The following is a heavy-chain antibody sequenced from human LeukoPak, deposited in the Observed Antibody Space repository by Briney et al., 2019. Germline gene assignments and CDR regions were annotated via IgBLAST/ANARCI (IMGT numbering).Heavy chain of an antibody. CDR2: IYPGDSDT. V-gene: IGHV5-51*01. Sequence: GESLKISCKGSGYSFTSYWIGWVRQMPGKGLEWMGIIYPGDSDTRYSPSFQGQVTISADKSISTAYLQWSSLKASDTAMYYCARQSRDGYNYLPNAFDIWGQGTMVTVSS. J-gene: IGHJ3*02. CDR3: ARQSRDGYNYLPNAFDI. CDR1: GYSFTSYW. D-gene: IGHD5-24*01.